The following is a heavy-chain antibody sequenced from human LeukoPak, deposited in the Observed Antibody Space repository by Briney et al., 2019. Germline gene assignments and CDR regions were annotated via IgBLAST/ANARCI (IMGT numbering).Heavy chain of an antibody. D-gene: IGHD3-9*01. J-gene: IGHJ4*02. Sequence: GASVKVSCKASGYTFTGYYMHWVRQAPGQGLEWMGWINPNSGGTNYAQKFQGRVTMTRDTSISTAYMELSRLRSDDTAVYYCARILDILTGSAGSTAGNDYWGQGTLVTVSS. CDR1: GYTFTGYY. CDR2: INPNSGGT. V-gene: IGHV1-2*02. CDR3: ARILDILTGSAGSTAGNDY.